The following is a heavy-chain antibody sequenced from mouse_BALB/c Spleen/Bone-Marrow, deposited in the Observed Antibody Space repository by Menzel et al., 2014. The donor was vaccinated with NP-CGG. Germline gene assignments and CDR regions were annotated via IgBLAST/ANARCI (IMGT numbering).Heavy chain of an antibody. CDR2: SRNKAKHYTT. CDR3: ARDVGYGNYFVY. CDR1: GFTFSDFY. V-gene: IGHV7-1*02. J-gene: IGHJ3*01. Sequence: EVMLVESGGGLVQPGDSLRLSRATSGFTFSDFYMEWVRQPPGKRLEWIAASRNKAKHYTTEYSASVKGRFIVSRDTSQSIPYLQMNALRAEDTAIYYCARDVGYGNYFVYWGQGTLVTVSA. D-gene: IGHD2-10*02.